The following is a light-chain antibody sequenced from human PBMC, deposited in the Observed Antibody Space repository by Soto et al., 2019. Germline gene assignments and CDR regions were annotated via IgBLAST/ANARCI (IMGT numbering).Light chain of an antibody. CDR1: QSVTTTS. Sequence: PGERVTLSCGATQSVTTTSIAWYQHRPGLAPRLLVDGASRTATGIPDRFSGGGSHLIISRLEPEDFAAYYCQLYGDSPPYSFGQGTKVDIK. V-gene: IGKV3D-20*01. CDR3: QLYGDSPPYS. J-gene: IGKJ2*03. CDR2: GAS.